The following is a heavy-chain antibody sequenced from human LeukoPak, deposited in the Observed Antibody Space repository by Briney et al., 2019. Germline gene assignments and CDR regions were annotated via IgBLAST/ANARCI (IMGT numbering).Heavy chain of an antibody. CDR3: ARDSNGDYDY. Sequence: SETLSLTCAVYGGSFSGYYWSWIRQPPGKGLEWIGEINHSGSTNYNPSLKSRVTISVDTSKNQFSLKLSSVTAADTAVYYCARDSNGDYDYWGQGTLVTVSS. J-gene: IGHJ4*02. CDR2: INHSGST. CDR1: GGSFSGYY. V-gene: IGHV4-34*01. D-gene: IGHD4-17*01.